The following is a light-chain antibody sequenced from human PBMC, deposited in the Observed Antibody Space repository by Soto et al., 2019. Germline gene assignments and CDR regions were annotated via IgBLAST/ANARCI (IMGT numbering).Light chain of an antibody. CDR2: GAS. Sequence: EIVMTQSPATLSVSPGERATLSCRASQSVGIKLAWYQQRPGQSPRLLIYGASTRATGIPARFSGSGSGTEFTLTISSLQSEDFEFYYCQQYEDWPLTFGGGAKVEIK. J-gene: IGKJ4*01. V-gene: IGKV3-15*01. CDR1: QSVGIK. CDR3: QQYEDWPLT.